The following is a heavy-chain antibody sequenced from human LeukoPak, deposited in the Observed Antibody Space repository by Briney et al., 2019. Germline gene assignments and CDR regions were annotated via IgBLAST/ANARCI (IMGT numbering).Heavy chain of an antibody. D-gene: IGHD6-13*01. CDR2: IYYSGST. V-gene: IGHV4-39*07. CDR3: ARDLGGSSAVDY. Sequence: SETLSLTCTVSGGSISSSSYYWGWIRQPPGKGLEWIGSIYYSGSTYYNPSLKSRVTISVDTSKNQFSLKLSSVTAAYTAVYYCARDLGGSSAVDYWGQGTLVTVSS. CDR1: GGSISSSSYY. J-gene: IGHJ4*02.